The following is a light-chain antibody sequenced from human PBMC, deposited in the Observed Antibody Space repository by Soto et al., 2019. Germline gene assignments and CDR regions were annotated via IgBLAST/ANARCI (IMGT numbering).Light chain of an antibody. J-gene: IGLJ3*02. CDR3: CSYTGSTPWV. CDR1: SSDVGGYDF. V-gene: IGLV2-14*01. CDR2: DVT. Sequence: QSALTQPASVSGSPGQSITISCTGTSSDVGGYDFVSWYQQHPGKAPRLMIYDVTNRPSGVSNRFSGSKSGNTASLTISGLQAEDGGDYYCCSYTGSTPWVFGGGTQLTVL.